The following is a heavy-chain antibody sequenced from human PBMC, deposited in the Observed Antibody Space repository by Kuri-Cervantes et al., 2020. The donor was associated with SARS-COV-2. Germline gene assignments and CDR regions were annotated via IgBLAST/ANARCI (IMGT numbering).Heavy chain of an antibody. CDR1: GFTFSSYA. CDR2: INPSGGST. J-gene: IGHJ6*03. V-gene: IGHV1-46*01. D-gene: IGHD1-1*01. CDR3: ARSWGNWRYMDV. Sequence: GGSLRLSCAASGFTFSSYAMSWVRQAPGQGLEWMGIINPSGGSTSYAQKFQGRVTMTRDTSTSTVYMELSSLRSEDTAVYYCARSWGNWRYMDVWGKGTTVTVSS.